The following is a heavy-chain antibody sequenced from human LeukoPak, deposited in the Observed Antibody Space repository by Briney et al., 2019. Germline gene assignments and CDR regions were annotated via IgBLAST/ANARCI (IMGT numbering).Heavy chain of an antibody. J-gene: IGHJ4*02. CDR3: AKDSAKKYDDY. V-gene: IGHV3-23*01. CDR1: AFTFSSYA. Sequence: GGSLRLSCAASAFTFSSYAMSWVRQAPGKGLEWVSGISGSDGSTNYADSVKGRFTISRESSKNTLYLQMNSLRAEDTAVYYCAKDSAKKYDDYWGQGTLVTVSS. D-gene: IGHD2/OR15-2a*01. CDR2: ISGSDGST.